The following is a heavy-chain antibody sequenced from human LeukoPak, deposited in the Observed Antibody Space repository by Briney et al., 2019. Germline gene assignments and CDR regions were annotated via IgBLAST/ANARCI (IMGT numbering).Heavy chain of an antibody. V-gene: IGHV4-61*05. CDR2: IYYSGST. CDR3: ARGANAPPRPRDAFDI. J-gene: IGHJ3*02. Sequence: PSETLSLTCTVSGGSIRSSYYYWGWIRQPPGKGLEWIGYIYYSGSTNYNPSLKSRVTISVDTSKNQFSLKLSSVTAADTAVYYCARGANAPPRPRDAFDIWGQGTMVTVSS. CDR1: GGSIRSSYYY.